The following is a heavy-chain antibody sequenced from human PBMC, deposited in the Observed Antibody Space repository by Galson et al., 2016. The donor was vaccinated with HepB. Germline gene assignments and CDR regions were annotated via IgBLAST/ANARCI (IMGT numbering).Heavy chain of an antibody. CDR3: AREDGSSGSPGGY. V-gene: IGHV3-33*01. CDR1: GFTFSSYG. Sequence: SLRLSCAASGFTFSSYGMHWVRQAPGKGLEWVAVIWYDGSIKDYADSVKGRFTISRDNSKNTLYLQMNSLRVEDTAVYYCAREDGSSGSPGGYWGQGTLVTGSS. J-gene: IGHJ4*02. D-gene: IGHD6-19*01. CDR2: IWYDGSIK.